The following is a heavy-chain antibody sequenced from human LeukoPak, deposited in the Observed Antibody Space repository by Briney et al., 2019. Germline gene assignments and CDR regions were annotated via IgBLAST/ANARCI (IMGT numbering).Heavy chain of an antibody. Sequence: GGSLRLSCAASGFTFNSYSMNWVRQAPGKGLEWVSSISSSSSYIYYADSVKGRFTISRDNAKNSLYLQMNSLRAEDTAAYYCASWVAAAFDYWGQGTLVTVSS. J-gene: IGHJ4*02. D-gene: IGHD6-13*01. V-gene: IGHV3-21*01. CDR1: GFTFNSYS. CDR3: ASWVAAAFDY. CDR2: ISSSSSYI.